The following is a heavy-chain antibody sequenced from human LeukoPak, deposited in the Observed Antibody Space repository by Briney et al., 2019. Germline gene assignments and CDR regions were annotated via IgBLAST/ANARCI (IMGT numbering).Heavy chain of an antibody. Sequence: GGSLRLSCAASGFTFSSYSMNWVRQAPGKGLEWVANIKKDGSEKYSVDSVKGRFTISRDNTKKSLYLQMNRLRAEDMAVYYCARHLSGVTGYTYGRGIDYWGQGTLVTVSS. CDR3: ARHLSGVTGYTYGRGIDY. D-gene: IGHD5-18*01. CDR1: GFTFSSYS. V-gene: IGHV3-7*01. CDR2: IKKDGSEK. J-gene: IGHJ4*02.